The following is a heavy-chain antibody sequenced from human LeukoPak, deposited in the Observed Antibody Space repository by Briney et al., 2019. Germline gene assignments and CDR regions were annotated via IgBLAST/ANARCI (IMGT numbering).Heavy chain of an antibody. V-gene: IGHV3-72*01. Sequence: GGSLRLSCAVSGFIASSNYMGWVRQAPGKGLEWVGLIRYKANSYTTEYAASVKGRFTISRDDSRNSLYLQMNSLKTEDTAVYYCARMKTSSWDYWGQGTLVTVSS. CDR3: ARMKTSSWDY. CDR1: GFIASSNY. D-gene: IGHD6-13*01. CDR2: IRYKANSYTT. J-gene: IGHJ4*02.